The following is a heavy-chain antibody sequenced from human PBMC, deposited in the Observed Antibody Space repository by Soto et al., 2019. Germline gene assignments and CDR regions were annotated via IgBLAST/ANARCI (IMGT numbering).Heavy chain of an antibody. Sequence: QVTLKESGPVLVKATETLTLTCSISGFSLTTGRMGVSWIRQPPGKALEWLAHIFSNNERSYTTSLQHRLSISDDNSKRQVVPTMTDVGPVDAATYFCARLVADSSWYYYGLDVWGQGASVTVS. CDR3: ARLVADSSWYYYGLDV. CDR1: GFSLTTGRMG. CDR2: IFSNNER. D-gene: IGHD3-10*01. J-gene: IGHJ6*02. V-gene: IGHV2-26*03.